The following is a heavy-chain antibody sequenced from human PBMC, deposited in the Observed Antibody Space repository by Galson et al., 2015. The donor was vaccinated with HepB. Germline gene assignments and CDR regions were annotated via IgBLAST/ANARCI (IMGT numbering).Heavy chain of an antibody. D-gene: IGHD2-15*01. Sequence: SLRLSCAASGFTFSSYGMHWVRQAPGKGLEWVAVISYDGSNKYYADSVKGRFTISRDNSKNTLYLQMNSLRAEDKAVYYCAKGALRYCSGGSCLIFDYWGQGTLVTVSS. CDR1: GFTFSSYG. J-gene: IGHJ4*02. CDR3: AKGALRYCSGGSCLIFDY. V-gene: IGHV3-30*18. CDR2: ISYDGSNK.